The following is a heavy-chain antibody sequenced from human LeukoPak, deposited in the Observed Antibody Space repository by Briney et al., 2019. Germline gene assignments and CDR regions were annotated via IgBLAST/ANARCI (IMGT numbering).Heavy chain of an antibody. V-gene: IGHV4-59*08. CDR3: ARLASSGWSHCDY. CDR2: IYYSGST. CDR1: GGPISGYY. Sequence: AETLSLPCTVSGGPISGYYWSWLRQPPGKGPEWVGYIYYSGSTNYNPSLKSRFTISVDTSKNQFALKMNSVTAADTAVYYCARLASSGWSHCDYWGQGTLVTVSS. J-gene: IGHJ4*02. D-gene: IGHD6-19*01.